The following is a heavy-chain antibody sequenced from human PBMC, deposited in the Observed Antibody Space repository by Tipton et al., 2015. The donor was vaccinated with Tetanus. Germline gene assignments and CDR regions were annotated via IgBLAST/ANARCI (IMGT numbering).Heavy chain of an antibody. D-gene: IGHD3/OR15-3a*01. J-gene: IGHJ5*02. CDR2: ISPFYENA. V-gene: IGHV1-18*01. CDR3: ARGRGLGPHEYFEH. Sequence: QLVQSGAEVKKPGASVKVSCKASGYTFTHYGVNWVRQAPGQGLEWMGWISPFYENANYAEKFQGRLTMTTDRSTATVYMDLRSLRSGDTAVYYCARGRGLGPHEYFEHWGQGTLVTVSS. CDR1: GYTFTHYG.